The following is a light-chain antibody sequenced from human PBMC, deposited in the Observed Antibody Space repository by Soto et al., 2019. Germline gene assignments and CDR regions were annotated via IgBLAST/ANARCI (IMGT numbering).Light chain of an antibody. CDR3: QKYNNWPIT. V-gene: IGKV3-15*01. J-gene: IGKJ5*01. CDR2: AAS. Sequence: EIVMTQSPATLSVSPGERATLSCRASQSVSSNLAWYQQKPGQAPRLLIYAASTRATGVPARFSGSGSGTEFTLTISSLQSEDFAVYYCQKYNNWPITFGQGTRREIK. CDR1: QSVSSN.